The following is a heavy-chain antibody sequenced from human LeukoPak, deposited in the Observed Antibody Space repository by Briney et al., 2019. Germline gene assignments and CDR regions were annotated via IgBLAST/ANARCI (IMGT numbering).Heavy chain of an antibody. J-gene: IGHJ3*02. Sequence: PGGSLRLSCAASGFTFSNYAIHWVRQAPGKGLEWVAVISYDGIIKYYADSVKGRFTISRDNAKNSLYLQMNSLRAEVTAVYYCARDLGSYDILTGSDAFDIWGQGTMVTVSS. D-gene: IGHD3-9*01. V-gene: IGHV3-30-3*01. CDR2: ISYDGIIK. CDR3: ARDLGSYDILTGSDAFDI. CDR1: GFTFSNYA.